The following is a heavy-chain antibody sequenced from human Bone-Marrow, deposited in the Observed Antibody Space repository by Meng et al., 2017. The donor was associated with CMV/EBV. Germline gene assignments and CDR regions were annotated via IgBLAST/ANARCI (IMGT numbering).Heavy chain of an antibody. CDR3: ARDLTIFGVVTRTDY. V-gene: IGHV1-46*01. CDR1: GYTFTSYY. D-gene: IGHD3-3*01. J-gene: IGHJ4*02. Sequence: ASVKVSCKASGYTFTSYYMHWVRQAPGQGLEWMGIINPSGGSTSYAQKFQGRVTMTRDTSTSTVYMELSSLRSEDTAVYYCARDLTIFGVVTRTDYWGQGTRVTGSS. CDR2: INPSGGST.